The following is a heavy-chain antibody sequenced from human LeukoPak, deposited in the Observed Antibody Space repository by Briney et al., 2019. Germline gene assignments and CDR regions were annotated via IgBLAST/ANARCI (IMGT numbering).Heavy chain of an antibody. D-gene: IGHD3-22*01. Sequence: GGSLRLSCGASGFTFSSYWMHWVRQAPGKGLEYVSAISSNGGSTYYANSVKGRFTISRDNSKNTLYLQMGSLRAEDMAVYYCARVGGYYYDSSSDYWGQGTLVTVSS. J-gene: IGHJ4*02. V-gene: IGHV3-64*01. CDR3: ARVGGYYYDSSSDY. CDR2: ISSNGGST. CDR1: GFTFSSYW.